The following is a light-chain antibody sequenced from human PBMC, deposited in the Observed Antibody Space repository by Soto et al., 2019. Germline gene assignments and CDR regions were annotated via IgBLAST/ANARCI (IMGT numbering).Light chain of an antibody. CDR3: CSYAGSYV. CDR2: DDN. Sequence: QTVFTLPPSVSVAPGQKVTISRAGSSSNVGGNSVSWYQQLPGTAPKLLIYDDNKRPSGIPDRFSGSKSGTSATLGITGFQTGDEADYYCCSYAGSYVFGTGTNVTV. CDR1: SSNVGGNS. V-gene: IGLV1-51*01. J-gene: IGLJ1*01.